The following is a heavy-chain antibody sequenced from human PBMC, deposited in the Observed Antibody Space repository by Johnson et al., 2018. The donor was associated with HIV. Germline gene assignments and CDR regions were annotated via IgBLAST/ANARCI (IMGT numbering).Heavy chain of an antibody. CDR1: GFTFDDYA. D-gene: IGHD4-17*01. V-gene: IGHV3-9*01. Sequence: VQLVESGGGVVQPGRSLRLSCAASGFTFDDYAMHWVRQAPGKGLEWVSGISWNSGSIGYADSVEGRFTISRDNAKNSLYLQMNSLRAEDTALYYFAKDYGDYRGDAVVIWGQGTMVTVSS. CDR2: ISWNSGSI. J-gene: IGHJ3*02. CDR3: AKDYGDYRGDAVVI.